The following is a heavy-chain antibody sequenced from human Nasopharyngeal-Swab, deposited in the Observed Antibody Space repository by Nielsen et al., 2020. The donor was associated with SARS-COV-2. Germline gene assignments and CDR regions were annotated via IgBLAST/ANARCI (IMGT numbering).Heavy chain of an antibody. V-gene: IGHV4-59*01. CDR2: IHSSGTT. Sequence: SETLSLTCTVSGGSISTYYWSWIRQPPGKGLEWIGYIHSSGTTNYNPSLKSRVTISVDTSKNQFSLKLSSVTAADTAVYFCARDRAGTTRNYMGYFYGMDVWGQGTTVTVSS. D-gene: IGHD1-1*01. J-gene: IGHJ6*02. CDR3: ARDRAGTTRNYMGYFYGMDV. CDR1: GGSISTYY.